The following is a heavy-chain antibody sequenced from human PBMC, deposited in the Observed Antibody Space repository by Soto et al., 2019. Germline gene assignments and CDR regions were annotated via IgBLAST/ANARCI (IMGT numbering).Heavy chain of an antibody. Sequence: EVQLVESVGDLVQPGGSLSLSCVASGFTFSNYWMHWVRQAPGKGLEWVSRINSDESSRAYADSVNGRFISSRDNDKNSLSLEMNSLRAEDTAVYYCARGIDFYFDLWGRGTLGTVSS. J-gene: IGHJ2*01. CDR3: ARGIDFYFDL. V-gene: IGHV3-74*01. CDR1: GFTFSNYW. CDR2: INSDESSR.